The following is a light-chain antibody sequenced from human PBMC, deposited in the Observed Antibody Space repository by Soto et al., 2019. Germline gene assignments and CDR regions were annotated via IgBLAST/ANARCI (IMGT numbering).Light chain of an antibody. CDR2: DAS. CDR3: QQYRDWPLT. Sequence: EIVLTQSPATLSVSPGERATLSCRASHRAASAVAWYQQKPGQAPRLLIYDASSRATGIPARFSGSGSATEFTLTISSLQSEEFAVYSCQQYRDWPLTFGGGTKVDLK. V-gene: IGKV3-15*01. J-gene: IGKJ4*01. CDR1: HRAASA.